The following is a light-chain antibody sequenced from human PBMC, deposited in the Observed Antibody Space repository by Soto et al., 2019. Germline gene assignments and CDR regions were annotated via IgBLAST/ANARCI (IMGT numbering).Light chain of an antibody. V-gene: IGKV3-15*01. CDR1: GTVTTN. CDR2: GAS. Sequence: EIVMTQSPGTLSVSPGERATPSFRPSGTVTTNLAWNHQKPGQVPSLPIYGASTRATGIPARFSGTGSGTEFTLTISSLQSEDFAFYYCQQYSNGPGTVGQGTKVEIK. CDR3: QQYSNGPGT. J-gene: IGKJ1*01.